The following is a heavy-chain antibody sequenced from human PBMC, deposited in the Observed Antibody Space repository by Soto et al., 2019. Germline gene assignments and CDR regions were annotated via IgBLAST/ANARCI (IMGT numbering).Heavy chain of an antibody. CDR1: GFSIRDYW. J-gene: IGHJ4*02. D-gene: IGHD3-10*01. CDR3: VRYYGPGSYQVY. V-gene: IGHV3-7*01. Sequence: GGSLRLSCAASGFSIRDYWMNWVRQAPGKGPEWVANIKEDGSEKYYVESVKGRFTISSDNAKNSLYLQMNSLRAEDTAVYYCVRYYGPGSYQVYWGQGTQVTVSS. CDR2: IKEDGSEK.